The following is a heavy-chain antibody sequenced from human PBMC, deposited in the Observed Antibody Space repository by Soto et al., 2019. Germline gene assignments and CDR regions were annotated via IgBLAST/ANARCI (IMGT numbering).Heavy chain of an antibody. D-gene: IGHD4-4*01. CDR2: INHSGST. V-gene: IGHV4-34*01. CDR3: ATTVHYYYYGMDV. J-gene: IGHJ6*02. CDR1: GGSFSGYY. Sequence: PSETLSLTCAVYGGSFSGYYWSWIRQPPGKGLEWIGEINHSGSTNYNPSLKSRVTISVDTSKNQFSLKLSSVTAADTAVYYCATTVHYYYYGMDVWGQGTTVTVSS.